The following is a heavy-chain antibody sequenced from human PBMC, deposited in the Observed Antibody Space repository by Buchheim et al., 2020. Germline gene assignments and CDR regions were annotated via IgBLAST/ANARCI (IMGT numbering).Heavy chain of an antibody. CDR1: GYTFTSYY. D-gene: IGHD3-3*01. CDR2: INPSGGST. J-gene: IGHJ5*02. CDR3: ARVGSIFGVREGWFDP. V-gene: IGHV1-46*01. Sequence: QVQLVQSGAEVKKPGASVKVSCKASGYTFTSYYMHWVRQAPGQGLEWMGIINPSGGSTSYAQKFQGRVTMTRDTSTSTVYMELSSLRSEDTAGYYCARVGSIFGVREGWFDPWGQGTL.